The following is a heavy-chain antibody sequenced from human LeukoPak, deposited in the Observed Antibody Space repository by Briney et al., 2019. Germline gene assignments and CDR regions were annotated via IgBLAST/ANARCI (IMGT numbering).Heavy chain of an antibody. CDR3: ATETGYNYGFDH. Sequence: GGSLRLSCAASGFTFSSYSMNWVRQAREKGLEWVSSISSSSSYIYYGDSVKGRFTISRDNAKNSLYLQMNSLRAEDTAVYYCATETGYNYGFDHWGQGTLVTVSS. V-gene: IGHV3-21*01. CDR1: GFTFSSYS. J-gene: IGHJ5*02. D-gene: IGHD5-18*01. CDR2: ISSSSSYI.